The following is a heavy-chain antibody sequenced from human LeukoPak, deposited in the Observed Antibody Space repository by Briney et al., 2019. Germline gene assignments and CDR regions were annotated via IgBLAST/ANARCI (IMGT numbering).Heavy chain of an antibody. D-gene: IGHD6-13*01. CDR1: GFTFSSYS. V-gene: IGHV3-21*01. J-gene: IGHJ4*02. CDR3: ASDLRAAAGYDY. Sequence: PGGSLRLSCAASGFTFSSYSMNWVRQAPGKGLEWVSSISSSSSYIYYADSVKGRFTISRDNAKNSLYLQMNSLRAEDTAVYYCASDLRAAAGYDYWGQGTLVTVSS. CDR2: ISSSSSYI.